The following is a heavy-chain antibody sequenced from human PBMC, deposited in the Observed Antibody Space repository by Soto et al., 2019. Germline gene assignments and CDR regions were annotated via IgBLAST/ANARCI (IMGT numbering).Heavy chain of an antibody. Sequence: EVQLVESGGGLIQPGGSLRLSRAASGFTVSSNYMSWVRQAPGKGLEWVSVIYSGGSTYYADSVKGRFTISRDNSKSTLYLQRISLRAEDTAVYYCARDRVESGYPEYFQHWGQGTLVTVSS. V-gene: IGHV3-53*01. D-gene: IGHD3-22*01. CDR3: ARDRVESGYPEYFQH. J-gene: IGHJ1*01. CDR1: GFTVSSNY. CDR2: IYSGGST.